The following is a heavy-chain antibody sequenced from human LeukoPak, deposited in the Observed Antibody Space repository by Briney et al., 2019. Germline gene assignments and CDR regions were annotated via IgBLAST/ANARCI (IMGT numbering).Heavy chain of an antibody. J-gene: IGHJ4*02. CDR1: AYTFTNYH. CDR2: INPSGGST. V-gene: IGHV1-46*01. CDR3: ARYGHSPFFDY. D-gene: IGHD4-17*01. Sequence: ASVTVSCTASAYTFTNYHMNWVRQAPGQGLEWMGIINPSGGSTTNAQKFQGRVIMTRDMSTSTVYMELSSLRSEDTAVCFCARYGHSPFFDYWGQGTLVIVSS.